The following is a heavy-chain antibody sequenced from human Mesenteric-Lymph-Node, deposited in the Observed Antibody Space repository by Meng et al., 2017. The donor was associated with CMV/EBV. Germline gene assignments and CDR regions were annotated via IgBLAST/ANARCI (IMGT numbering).Heavy chain of an antibody. CDR3: ARDGHGGSYLKY. CDR1: GFTFSSYA. CDR2: ISYDGSNK. D-gene: IGHD1-26*01. Sequence: GGSLRLSCAASGFTFSSYAMHWVRQAPGKGLEWVAVISYDGSNKYYADSVKGRFTISRDNSKNTLYLQMNSLRAEDTAVYYCARDGHGGSYLKYWGQGTLVTVSS. V-gene: IGHV3-30-3*01. J-gene: IGHJ4*02.